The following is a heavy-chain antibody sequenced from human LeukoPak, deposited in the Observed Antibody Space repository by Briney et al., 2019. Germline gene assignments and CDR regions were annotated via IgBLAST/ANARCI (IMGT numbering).Heavy chain of an antibody. CDR3: YSYGGIDY. J-gene: IGHJ4*02. D-gene: IGHD5-18*01. CDR2: ISYDGSDK. CDR1: GFTFSSYG. V-gene: IGHV3-30*03. Sequence: PGGSPRLSCAASGFTFSSYGMHWVRQAPGKGLEWVAVISYDGSDKYSADSVRGRFTISRDNSKNTLYLQMNSLRAEDTAVYQGYSYGGIDYWGQGTLVTVSS.